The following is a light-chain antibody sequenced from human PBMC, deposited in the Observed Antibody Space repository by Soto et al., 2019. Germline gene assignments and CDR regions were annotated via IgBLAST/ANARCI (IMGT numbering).Light chain of an antibody. CDR3: CSYAGSSTFYV. CDR1: SSDVGSYNL. J-gene: IGLJ1*01. V-gene: IGLV2-23*01. Sequence: QSALTQPASVSGSPGQSITISCTGTSSDVGSYNLDSWYQQHPGKAPKLMIYEATKRPSGVSGRFSGSKSGNTASLTISGLQAEDEADYYCCSYAGSSTFYVFGTGTKLTVL. CDR2: EAT.